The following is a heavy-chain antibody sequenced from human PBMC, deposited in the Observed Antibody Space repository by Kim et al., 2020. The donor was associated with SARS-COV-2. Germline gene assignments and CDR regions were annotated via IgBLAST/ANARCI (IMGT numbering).Heavy chain of an antibody. Sequence: ASVKVSCKASGYTFTSYAMHWVRQAPGQRLEWMGWINAGNGNTKYSQKFQGRVTITRDTSASTAYMELSSLRSEDTAVYYCARTAPTSFYDSSGYYEVWFDPWGQGTLVTVSS. J-gene: IGHJ5*02. CDR1: GYTFTSYA. CDR2: INAGNGNT. D-gene: IGHD3-22*01. CDR3: ARTAPTSFYDSSGYYEVWFDP. V-gene: IGHV1-3*01.